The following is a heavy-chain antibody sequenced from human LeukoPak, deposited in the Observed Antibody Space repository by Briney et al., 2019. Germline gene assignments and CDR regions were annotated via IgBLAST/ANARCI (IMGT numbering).Heavy chain of an antibody. Sequence: GGSLRLSCAASGFAFSSYSMNWVRQAPGKGLEWVSSISSSSSYIYYADSVKGRFTISRDNAKNSLYLQMNSLRAEDTAVYYCASPFLLGYCSSTSCYEIDYWGQGTLVTVSS. V-gene: IGHV3-21*01. D-gene: IGHD2-2*01. CDR1: GFAFSSYS. J-gene: IGHJ4*02. CDR3: ASPFLLGYCSSTSCYEIDY. CDR2: ISSSSSYI.